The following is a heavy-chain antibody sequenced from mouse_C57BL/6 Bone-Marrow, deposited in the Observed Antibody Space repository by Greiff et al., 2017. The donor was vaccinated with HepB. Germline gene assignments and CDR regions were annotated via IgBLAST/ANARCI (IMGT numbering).Heavy chain of an antibody. CDR1: GFNIKNTY. Sequence: EVKLMESVAELVRPGASVKLSCTASGFNIKNTYMHWVKQSPGQGLEWIGRIDPANGNTKYAPKFQGKATLTADTSSNTAYLQLSSLTSEDTAIYYCAKNYGNYWYFDVWGTGTTVTVSS. D-gene: IGHD2-1*01. V-gene: IGHV14-3*01. J-gene: IGHJ1*03. CDR3: AKNYGNYWYFDV. CDR2: IDPANGNT.